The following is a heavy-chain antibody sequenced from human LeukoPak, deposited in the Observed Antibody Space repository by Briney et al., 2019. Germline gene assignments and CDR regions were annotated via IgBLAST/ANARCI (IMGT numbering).Heavy chain of an antibody. Sequence: GRSLRLSCAASGFTFDDYAMHWVRQAPGKGLEWVSGISWNSGSIGYADSVKGRFTISRDNAKNSLYLQMNSLRAEDMALYYCAKAIWPRAGIAAAGKAGFDYWGQGTPVTVSS. CDR2: ISWNSGSI. J-gene: IGHJ4*02. V-gene: IGHV3-9*03. CDR1: GFTFDDYA. D-gene: IGHD6-13*01. CDR3: AKAIWPRAGIAAAGKAGFDY.